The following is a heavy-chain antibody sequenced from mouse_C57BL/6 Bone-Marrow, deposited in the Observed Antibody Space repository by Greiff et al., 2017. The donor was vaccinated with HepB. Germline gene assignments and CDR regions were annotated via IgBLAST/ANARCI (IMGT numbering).Heavy chain of an antibody. D-gene: IGHD4-1*01. CDR3: AREGLTGYFDY. CDR1: GYTFTSYW. Sequence: QVQLQQPGAELVKPGASVKLSCKASGYTFTSYWMHWVKQRPGQGLEWIGMIHPNSGSTNYNEKFKSKATLTVDKSSSTAYMQLSGLTSEDSAVYYCAREGLTGYFDYWGQGTTLTVSS. CDR2: IHPNSGST. V-gene: IGHV1-64*01. J-gene: IGHJ2*01.